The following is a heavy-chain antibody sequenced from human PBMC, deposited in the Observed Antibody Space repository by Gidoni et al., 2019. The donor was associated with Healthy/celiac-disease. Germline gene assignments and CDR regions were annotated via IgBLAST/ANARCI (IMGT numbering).Heavy chain of an antibody. J-gene: IGHJ4*02. CDR3: ARDYYDFWSGYSPTLH. CDR2: IWYDGSNK. D-gene: IGHD3-3*01. Sequence: QVQLVESGGGVVQPGRALRLSCAASGFTFSRYGMHWVRQAPGKGLEWVAVIWYDGSNKYYADSVKGRFTISRDKSKNTLYLQMNSLRAEDTAVYYCARDYYDFWSGYSPTLHWGQGTLVTVSS. CDR1: GFTFSRYG. V-gene: IGHV3-33*08.